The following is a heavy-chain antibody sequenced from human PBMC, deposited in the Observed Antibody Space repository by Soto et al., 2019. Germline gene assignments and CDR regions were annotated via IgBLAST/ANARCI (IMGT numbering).Heavy chain of an antibody. J-gene: IGHJ4*02. Sequence: HPVGSLRLSCAASGFTFSSYAMSWVRQAPGKGLEWVSAISGSGGSTYYADSVKGRFTISRDNSKNTLYLQMNSLRAEDTAVYYCAKGIRITMIVVVTHFDYWGQGTLVTVSS. D-gene: IGHD3-22*01. V-gene: IGHV3-23*01. CDR3: AKGIRITMIVVVTHFDY. CDR1: GFTFSSYA. CDR2: ISGSGGST.